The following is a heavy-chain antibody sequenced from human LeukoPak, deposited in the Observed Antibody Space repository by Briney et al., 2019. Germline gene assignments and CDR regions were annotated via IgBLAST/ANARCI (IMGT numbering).Heavy chain of an antibody. CDR1: GGSISSSSYY. Sequence: SETLSLTCTDSGGSISSSSYYWGWNRQPPGKGLEWIGSIYYSGSTYYNPSLKSRVTISVDTSKNQFSLKLSSVTAADTAVYYCARRRTVGPPDYWGQGTLVTVSS. J-gene: IGHJ4*02. D-gene: IGHD1-26*01. CDR2: IYYSGST. CDR3: ARRRTVGPPDY. V-gene: IGHV4-39*01.